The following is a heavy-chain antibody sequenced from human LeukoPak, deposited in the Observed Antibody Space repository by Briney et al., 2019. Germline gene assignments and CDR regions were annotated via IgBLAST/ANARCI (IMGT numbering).Heavy chain of an antibody. CDR2: INPSGGST. CDR1: GYTFTSYY. V-gene: IGHV1-46*01. CDR3: ARESYDFWSGYPQFFDP. Sequence: ASVKVSCKASGYTFTSYYMHWVRQAPGQGLEWMGIINPSGGSTSYAQKFQGRVTMTRDTSTSTVYMELSSLRSEDTAVYYCARESYDFWSGYPQFFDPWGQGTMVIVSS. J-gene: IGHJ5*02. D-gene: IGHD3-3*01.